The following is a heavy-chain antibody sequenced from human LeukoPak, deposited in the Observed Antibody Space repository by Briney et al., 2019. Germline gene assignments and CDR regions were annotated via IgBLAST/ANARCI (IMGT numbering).Heavy chain of an antibody. J-gene: IGHJ5*02. CDR2: IHTSGDI. Sequence: GGSLRLSCAASGLTGSHNYVSWVRQAPGKGLEWVSAIHTSGDICYADSVKGRFTISRGTSKNTLYLQINSLRVEDTAVYYCIVFGDSNHWGQGTLVTVSS. CDR3: IVFGDSNH. CDR1: GLTGSHNY. V-gene: IGHV3-53*01. D-gene: IGHD4-17*01.